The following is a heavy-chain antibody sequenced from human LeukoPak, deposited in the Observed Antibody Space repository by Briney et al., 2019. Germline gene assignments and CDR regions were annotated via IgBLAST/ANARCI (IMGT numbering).Heavy chain of an antibody. D-gene: IGHD4-17*01. V-gene: IGHV4-4*02. Sequence: LXLTCAVSGGSISSSNWWSWVRQPPGXGLEWIGEIYHSGSTNYNPSLKSRVTISVDKSKNQFSLKLSSVTAADTAVYYCARASANGDDPTGYWGQGTLVTVSS. CDR1: GGSISSSNW. CDR2: IYHSGST. J-gene: IGHJ4*02. CDR3: ARASANGDDPTGY.